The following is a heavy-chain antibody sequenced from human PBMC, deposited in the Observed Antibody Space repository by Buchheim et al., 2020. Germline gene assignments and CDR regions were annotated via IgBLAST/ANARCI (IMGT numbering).Heavy chain of an antibody. D-gene: IGHD5-18*01. Sequence: QVQLVESGGGVVQPGRSLRLSCAASGFTFSSYAMHWVRQAPGKGLEWVAVISYDGSNKYYADSVKGRFTISRDNSKNTLYLQMNSLRAEDTAVYYCASDPDTAMVTFDYWGQGTL. CDR2: ISYDGSNK. CDR3: ASDPDTAMVTFDY. V-gene: IGHV3-30-3*01. J-gene: IGHJ4*02. CDR1: GFTFSSYA.